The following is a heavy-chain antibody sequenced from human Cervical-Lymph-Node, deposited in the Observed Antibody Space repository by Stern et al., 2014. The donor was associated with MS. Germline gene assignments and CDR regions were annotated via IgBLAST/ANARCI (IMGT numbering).Heavy chain of an antibody. J-gene: IGHJ4*02. D-gene: IGHD1-26*01. CDR1: GDTFSSYA. CDR3: ARGGGLVGYFDY. V-gene: IGHV1-69*06. CDR2: IAPVFGTT. Sequence: VQLVESEAEVKKPGSSGKVSCKASGDTFSSYAINWVRQVHGQALEWMGGIAPVFGTTNYAHKFQGRVTITADKSTNTAYMELMTLRSEDTAVYYCARGGGLVGYFDYWGQGTLVSVSS.